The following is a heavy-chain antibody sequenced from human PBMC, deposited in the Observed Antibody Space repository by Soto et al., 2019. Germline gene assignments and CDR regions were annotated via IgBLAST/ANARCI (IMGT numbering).Heavy chain of an antibody. J-gene: IGHJ4*02. CDR3: ATDPAIYGVVPFDY. V-gene: IGHV1-3*01. Sequence: ASVKVSCKASGYTFTSYAMHWVRQAPGQRLEWMGWINAGNGNTKYSQKFQGRVTITRDTSASTAYMELSSLRSEDTAVYYCATDPAIYGVVPFDYWGQGALVTVSS. CDR1: GYTFTSYA. CDR2: INAGNGNT. D-gene: IGHD3-3*01.